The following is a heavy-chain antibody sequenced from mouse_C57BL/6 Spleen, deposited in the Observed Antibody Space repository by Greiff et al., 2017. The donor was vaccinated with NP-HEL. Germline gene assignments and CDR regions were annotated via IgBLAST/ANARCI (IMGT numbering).Heavy chain of an antibody. CDR2: IDPSDSYT. CDR1: GYTFTSYW. J-gene: IGHJ4*01. CDR3: ARPGPGAMDY. V-gene: IGHV1-59*01. Sequence: VQLQQSGAELVRPGTSVKLSCKASGYTFTSYWMHWVKQRPGQGLEWIGVIDPSDSYTNYNQKFKGKATLTVDTSSSTAYMQLSSLTSEDSAVYYCARPGPGAMDYWGQGTSVTVSS.